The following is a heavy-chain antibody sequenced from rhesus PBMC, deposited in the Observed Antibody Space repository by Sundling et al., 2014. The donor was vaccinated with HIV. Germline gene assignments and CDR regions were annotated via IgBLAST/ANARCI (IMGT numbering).Heavy chain of an antibody. CDR1: GFTFSDYG. CDR2: INTGGGST. CDR3: AKDREYSSWYYGLDS. V-gene: IGHV3S42*01. D-gene: IGHD6-13*01. J-gene: IGHJ6*01. Sequence: EVQLVETGGGLVQPGGSLKLSCAASGFTFSDYGMSWVRQAPGKGLEWVSTINTGGGSTYYADSVKGRFTISRDNSKNTLSLQMNSLIAEDTAVYYCAKDREYSSWYYGLDSWGQGVVVTVSS.